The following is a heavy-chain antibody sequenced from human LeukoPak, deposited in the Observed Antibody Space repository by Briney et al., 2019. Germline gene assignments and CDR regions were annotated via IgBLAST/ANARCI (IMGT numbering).Heavy chain of an antibody. CDR2: INTDGSST. V-gene: IGHV3-74*01. J-gene: IGHJ4*02. D-gene: IGHD6-25*01. Sequence: GGSLRLSCAASGFTFGSYWMHWVRQAPGKGLEWVSRINTDGSSTSYADSVKGRFTISRDNAKNTLYLQMNSLRAEDTAVYYCARDSSGSFDYWGQGTLATVSS. CDR3: ARDSSGSFDY. CDR1: GFTFGSYW.